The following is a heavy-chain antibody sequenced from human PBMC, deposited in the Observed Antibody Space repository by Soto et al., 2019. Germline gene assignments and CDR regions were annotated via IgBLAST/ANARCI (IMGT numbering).Heavy chain of an antibody. CDR2: ISAYNGNT. Sequence: GASVKVSCKASGYTFTSYAMHWVRQAPGQGLEWMGWISAYNGNTNYAQKLQGRVTMTTDTSTSTAYMELRSLRSDDTAVYYCARDVLLWFGELLYPLGMDVWGQGTTVTVSS. V-gene: IGHV1-18*01. CDR1: GYTFTSYA. D-gene: IGHD3-10*01. CDR3: ARDVLLWFGELLYPLGMDV. J-gene: IGHJ6*02.